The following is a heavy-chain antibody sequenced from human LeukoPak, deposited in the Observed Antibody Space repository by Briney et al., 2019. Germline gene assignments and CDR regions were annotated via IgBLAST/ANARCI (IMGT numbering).Heavy chain of an antibody. CDR3: ARDGPWIQLSSPRAFDI. CDR2: ISSSRSTI. D-gene: IGHD5-18*01. J-gene: IGHJ3*02. CDR1: GITFSSHG. Sequence: GGSLRLSCAASGITFSSHGMNWVRQAPGKGLEWVSYISSSRSTIYYADSVKGRFTISRDNAKNSLYLRMNSLRAEDTAVYYCARDGPWIQLSSPRAFDIWGQGTVVTVSS. V-gene: IGHV3-48*01.